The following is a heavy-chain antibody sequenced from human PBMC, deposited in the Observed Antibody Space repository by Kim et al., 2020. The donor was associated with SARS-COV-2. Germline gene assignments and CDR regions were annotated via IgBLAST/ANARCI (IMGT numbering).Heavy chain of an antibody. V-gene: IGHV1-69*13. CDR1: GGTFSSYA. CDR3: AIYGSGSYYPYYYYYGMDV. CDR2: IIPIFGTA. J-gene: IGHJ6*02. D-gene: IGHD3-10*01. Sequence: SVKVSCKASGGTFSSYAISWVRQAPGQGLEWMGGIIPIFGTANYAQKFQGRDTITADESTSTAYMELSSLRSEDTAVYYCAIYGSGSYYPYYYYYGMDVWGQGTTVTVSS.